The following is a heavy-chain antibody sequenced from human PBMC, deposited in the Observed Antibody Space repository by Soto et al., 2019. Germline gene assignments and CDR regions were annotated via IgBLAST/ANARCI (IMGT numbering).Heavy chain of an antibody. Sequence: SETLSLTCTVSGGSVSSGSYYWSWIRQPPGKGLEWIGYIYYSGSTNYNPSLKSRVTISVDTSKNQFSLKLSSVTAADTAVYYCARVSYYYDSSGYLFDYWGQGTLVTVSS. CDR3: ARVSYYYDSSGYLFDY. CDR2: IYYSGST. V-gene: IGHV4-61*01. CDR1: GGSVSSGSYY. D-gene: IGHD3-22*01. J-gene: IGHJ4*02.